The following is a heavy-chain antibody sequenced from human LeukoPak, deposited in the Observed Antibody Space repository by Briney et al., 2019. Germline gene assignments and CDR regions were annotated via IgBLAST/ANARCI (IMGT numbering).Heavy chain of an antibody. CDR3: ARGGGGVVPAATGGYYYYYMDV. Sequence: NTSETLSLTCAVSGGSISSNNWWIWVRQSPEKGLEWIGEIYHDGSTNYNPSLKSRVTISMDKSKNQLSLKLNFVTAADTAVYYCARGGGGVVPAATGGYYYYYMDVWGKGTTVTVSS. CDR2: IYHDGST. V-gene: IGHV4-4*02. D-gene: IGHD2-2*01. J-gene: IGHJ6*03. CDR1: GGSISSNNW.